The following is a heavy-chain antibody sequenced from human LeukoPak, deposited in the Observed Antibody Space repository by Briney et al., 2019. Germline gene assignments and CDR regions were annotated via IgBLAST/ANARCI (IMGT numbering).Heavy chain of an antibody. CDR3: ARGTSSWHGVDY. CDR2: ISSSSSTI. D-gene: IGHD6-13*01. V-gene: IGHV3-48*01. J-gene: IGHJ4*02. Sequence: PGESLRLSCAASGFSISTYNINWVRQAPGKGLEWVSYISSSSSTIYYADSVKGRFTISRDNAKKSLYLQMNSLRAEDTAVYYCARGTSSWHGVDYWGQGTLVAVSS. CDR1: GFSISTYN.